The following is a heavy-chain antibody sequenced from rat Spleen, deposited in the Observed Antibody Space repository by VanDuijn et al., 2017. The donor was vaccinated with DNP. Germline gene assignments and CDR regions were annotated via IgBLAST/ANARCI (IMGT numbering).Heavy chain of an antibody. J-gene: IGHJ2*01. V-gene: IGHV5S10*01. CDR3: AKEKLRGYFDY. CDR2: IFYAGTTT. CDR1: GFTFSDYN. D-gene: IGHD1-3*01. Sequence: EVQLVESGGGLVQPGRSLKLSCAASGFTFSDYNMAWVRQAPKKGLEWVATIFYAGTTTYYRGSVKGRFTISRDDAENTVYLQMNSLRSEDTATYYCAKEKLRGYFDYWGQGVMVTVSS.